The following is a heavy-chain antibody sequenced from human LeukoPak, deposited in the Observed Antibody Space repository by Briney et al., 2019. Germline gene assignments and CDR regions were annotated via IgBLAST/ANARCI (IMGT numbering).Heavy chain of an antibody. CDR2: INWNGGST. CDR1: GFTFDDYG. CDR3: ARGSYYDWYYYMDV. D-gene: IGHD3-22*01. J-gene: IGHJ6*03. Sequence: GGSLRLSCAASGFTFDDYGMSWVRQAPGKGLEWGSGINWNGGSTGYADSVKGRFTISRDNAKNSLYLQMNSLRAEDTALYYCARGSYYDWYYYMDVWGKGTTVTVSS. V-gene: IGHV3-20*04.